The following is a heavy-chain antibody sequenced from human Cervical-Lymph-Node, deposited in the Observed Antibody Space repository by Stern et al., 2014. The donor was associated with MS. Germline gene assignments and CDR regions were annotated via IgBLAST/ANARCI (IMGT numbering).Heavy chain of an antibody. CDR3: ASAHPATRRGYKGMNV. Sequence: QVQLVQSGSEVRKPGSSVNVTCKASGGTFRSFAVNWVRQAPGQGLEWGGGIIPVFGTPTYAQKFQGRVTIISDESTNTVSVELSSLTTDDTATYFCASAHPATRRGYKGMNVWGQGTTIAVSS. J-gene: IGHJ6*02. D-gene: IGHD2-2*01. CDR2: IIPVFGTP. CDR1: GGTFRSFA. V-gene: IGHV1-69*05.